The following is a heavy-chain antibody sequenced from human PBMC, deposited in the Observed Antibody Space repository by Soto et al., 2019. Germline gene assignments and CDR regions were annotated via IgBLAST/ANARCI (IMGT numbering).Heavy chain of an antibody. CDR1: GGTFSGYF. D-gene: IGHD3-9*01. CDR2: IEHNGNN. Sequence: PSQTLSLTCAVYGGTFSGYFWTWVRQPPGKGLEWIGEIEHNGNNNINPSLKSRVTLSVDNSKNQLSLTLTSVTAADTAVYYCARDLRYFPYWGQGTLVTVSS. CDR3: ARDLRYFPY. J-gene: IGHJ4*03. V-gene: IGHV4-34*01.